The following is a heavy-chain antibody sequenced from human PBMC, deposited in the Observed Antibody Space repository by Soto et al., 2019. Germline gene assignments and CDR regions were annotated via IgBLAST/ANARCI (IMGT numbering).Heavy chain of an antibody. V-gene: IGHV3-23*01. CDR3: SRAFCGGTSCHGGNFDF. Sequence: PGGSLRLSCAASGFTFSNYAMSWVRQAPGKGLEWVSAISDGGAPYYADSVKGRLTISRVHSKNTLYLQMIGLSAADTALYFCSRAFCGGTSCHGGNFDFWGQGTLVTVSS. CDR2: ISDGGAP. J-gene: IGHJ4*02. CDR1: GFTFSNYA. D-gene: IGHD2-2*01.